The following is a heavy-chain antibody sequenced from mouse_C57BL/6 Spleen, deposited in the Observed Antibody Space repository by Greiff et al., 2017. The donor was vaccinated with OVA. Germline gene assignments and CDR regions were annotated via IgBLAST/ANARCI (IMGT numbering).Heavy chain of an antibody. J-gene: IGHJ1*03. CDR2: IDPSDSET. Sequence: VQLQQSGAELVRPGSSVKLSCKASGYTFTSYWMHWVKQRPIQGLDWIGNIDPSDSETHYNQKFKDKATLTVDKSSSQAYMQLSSLTSEDSAVYYCASRVYCRWYFDVWGTGTTVTVSS. D-gene: IGHD2-14*01. CDR1: GYTFTSYW. V-gene: IGHV1-52*01. CDR3: ASRVYCRWYFDV.